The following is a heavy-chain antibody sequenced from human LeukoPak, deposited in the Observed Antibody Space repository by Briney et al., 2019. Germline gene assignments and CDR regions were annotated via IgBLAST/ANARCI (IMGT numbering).Heavy chain of an antibody. CDR1: GFTFSSYS. V-gene: IGHV3-21*01. D-gene: IGHD6-19*01. Sequence: GGSLRLSCAASGFTFSSYSMNWVRQAPGKGLEGVSSISSSSSYIYYADSVKGRFTISRDNAKNSLYLQMNSLRAEDTAVYYCARAEGSGWYTGYDYWGQGTLVTVSS. CDR2: ISSSSSYI. CDR3: ARAEGSGWYTGYDY. J-gene: IGHJ4*02.